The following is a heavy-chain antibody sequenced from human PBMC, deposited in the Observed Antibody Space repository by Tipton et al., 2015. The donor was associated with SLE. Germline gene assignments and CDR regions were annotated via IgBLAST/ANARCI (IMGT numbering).Heavy chain of an antibody. J-gene: IGHJ6*03. CDR1: GGSISSCY. Sequence: TLSLTCTVSGGSISSCYWSWIRQPPGKGLEWIGHIYYSGGTNYNPSLKSRVTISVDTSKNQISLKLSSVTAADTAVYYCARSQQLSYMDVWRKGATVTVSS. D-gene: IGHD6-13*01. V-gene: IGHV4-59*01. CDR2: IYYSGGT. CDR3: ARSQQLSYMDV.